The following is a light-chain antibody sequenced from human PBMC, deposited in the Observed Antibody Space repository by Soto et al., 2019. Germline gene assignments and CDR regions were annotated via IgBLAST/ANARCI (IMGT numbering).Light chain of an antibody. CDR3: QKYNSAPQT. CDR1: QGIRND. V-gene: IGKV1-27*01. CDR2: AAS. Sequence: DIQMTQFPSSLSASVGDSITITCRASQGIRNDLGWYQQKPGKAPKRLIYAASTLQSGVPSRFSGSGSGTDFTLTISSLQPEDVATYYCQKYNSAPQTFGQGTKVDIK. J-gene: IGKJ1*01.